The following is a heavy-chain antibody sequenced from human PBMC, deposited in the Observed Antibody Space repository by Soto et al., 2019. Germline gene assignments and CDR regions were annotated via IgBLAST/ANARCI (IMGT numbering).Heavy chain of an antibody. CDR3: AKDLKLYRREATNSWEY. J-gene: IGHJ4*02. CDR2: ISYDGNNK. V-gene: IGHV3-30*18. Sequence: ESGGGVVQPGTSLRLSCTASGFTFSTNGMHWVRQAPGKGLEWVAFISYDGNNKYYADSVKGRFTISRDNFKNTLYLQMNSLSAEDTALFYCAKDLKLYRREATNSWEYWGQGTLVTVSS. CDR1: GFTFSTNG. D-gene: IGHD1-26*01.